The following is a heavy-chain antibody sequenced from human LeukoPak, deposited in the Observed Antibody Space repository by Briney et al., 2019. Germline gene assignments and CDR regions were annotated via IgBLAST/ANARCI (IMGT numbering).Heavy chain of an antibody. Sequence: PSQTLSLTCAVSGGSISSGGYSWSWIRQPPGEGLEWIGYIYHSGSTYYNPSLKSRVTISVDRSKNQFSLKLSSVTAADTAVYYCASKGDDPMGFDIWGQGTMVTVSS. CDR1: GGSISSGGYS. D-gene: IGHD1-1*01. V-gene: IGHV4-30-2*02. CDR2: IYHSGST. J-gene: IGHJ3*02. CDR3: ASKGDDPMGFDI.